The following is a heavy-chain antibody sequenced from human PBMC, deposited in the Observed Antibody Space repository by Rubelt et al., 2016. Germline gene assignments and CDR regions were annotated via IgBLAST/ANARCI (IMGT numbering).Heavy chain of an antibody. CDR2: INHSGST. D-gene: IGHD2/OR15-2a*01. CDR3: ASRPNIFDY. J-gene: IGHJ4*02. Sequence: QVQIQQWGAGMLKPSETLSLTCAVYGVSFSGYYCNWIRQSPGKGLEWIGEINHSGSTNYNPSLKSRVTISVDKSKNQFSLRLSSVTAADTAVYYCASRPNIFDYWSQGTLVTVSS. CDR1: GVSFSGYY. V-gene: IGHV4-34*01.